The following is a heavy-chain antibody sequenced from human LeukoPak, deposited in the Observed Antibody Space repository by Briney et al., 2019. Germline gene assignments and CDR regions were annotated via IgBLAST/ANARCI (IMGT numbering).Heavy chain of an antibody. D-gene: IGHD5-12*01. V-gene: IGHV1-69*04. J-gene: IGHJ5*02. Sequence: ASVKVSCKASGGTFSSYAISWVRQAPGQGLEWMGRIIPILGIANYAQKFQGRVTITADKSTSTAYMELSSLRSEDTAVYYCARSVDIVATGDEYNWFDPWGQGTLVTVSS. CDR1: GGTFSSYA. CDR3: ARSVDIVATGDEYNWFDP. CDR2: IIPILGIA.